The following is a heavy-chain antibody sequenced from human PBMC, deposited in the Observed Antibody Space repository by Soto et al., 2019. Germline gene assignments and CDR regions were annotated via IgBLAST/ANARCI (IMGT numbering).Heavy chain of an antibody. D-gene: IGHD3-16*02. Sequence: QVELVQYGAEVKKPGASVKVSCKVSGYTLTELSMHWVRQAPGKGLEWMGVFDAEDGAASYAQNFQGRVTMTVDTSTDTAYMEVTSLRSEDTAVYYCATDLFPDYADAWVTFRPADYWGQGTQVTVSS. CDR1: GYTLTELS. CDR2: FDAEDGAA. CDR3: ATDLFPDYADAWVTFRPADY. V-gene: IGHV1-24*01. J-gene: IGHJ4*02.